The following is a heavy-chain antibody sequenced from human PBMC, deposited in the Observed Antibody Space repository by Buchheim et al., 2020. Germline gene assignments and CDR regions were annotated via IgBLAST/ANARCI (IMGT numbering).Heavy chain of an antibody. D-gene: IGHD2-8*01. CDR2: IYYSGST. V-gene: IGHV4-30-4*01. CDR1: GGSISSGDYY. CDR3: ARDSRGCTNGVCYPNYYYGMDV. J-gene: IGHJ6*02. Sequence: QVQLQESGPGLVKPSQTLSLTCTVSGGSISSGDYYWSWIRQPPGKGLEWIGYIYYSGSTYYNPSLKSRVTISVDTSKNKFSLKLSSVTAADTAVYYCARDSRGCTNGVCYPNYYYGMDVWGQGTT.